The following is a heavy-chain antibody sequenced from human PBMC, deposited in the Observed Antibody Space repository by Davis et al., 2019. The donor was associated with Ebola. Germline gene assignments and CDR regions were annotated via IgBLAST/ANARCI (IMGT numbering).Heavy chain of an antibody. CDR2: IYTSGST. Sequence: SETLSLTCTVSGASISSGSYYWSWIRQPAGKGLEWIGHIYTSGSTTYNPSLKSRVTISVDTSKNQFSLKLSSVTAADTAVYYCARHRAWEYRTPSYYYYEMDVWGQGTTVTVSS. V-gene: IGHV4-61*09. D-gene: IGHD3-10*01. J-gene: IGHJ6*02. CDR3: ARHRAWEYRTPSYYYYEMDV. CDR1: GASISSGSYY.